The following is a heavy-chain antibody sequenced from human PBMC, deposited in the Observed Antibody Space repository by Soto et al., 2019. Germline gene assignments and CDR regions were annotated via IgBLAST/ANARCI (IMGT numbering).Heavy chain of an antibody. CDR1: GFTVSSNY. J-gene: IGHJ5*02. V-gene: IGHV3-66*01. D-gene: IGHD3-22*01. CDR2: IYSGGTT. CDR3: ARNGDSSDYRGWFDP. Sequence: EVQLVESGGGLVQPGGSLRLSCAASGFTVSSNYMSWVRQAPVKGLEWVSVIYSGGTTYYADSVKGRFTISRDNSKNTLYLQMNSLRAEDTAVYYCARNGDSSDYRGWFDPWGQGTRVTVSS.